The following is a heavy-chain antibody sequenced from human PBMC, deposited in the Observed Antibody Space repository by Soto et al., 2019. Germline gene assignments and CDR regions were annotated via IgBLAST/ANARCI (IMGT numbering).Heavy chain of an antibody. V-gene: IGHV1-69*13. D-gene: IGHD2-15*01. Sequence: ASVKVSCKASGGTFSSYAISWVRQAPGQGLEWMGGIIPIFGTANYAQKFQGRVTITADESTSTAYMELSSLRSEDTAVYYCARPIRQGYCSGGSCYSGSYYGMDVWGQGTTVTVSS. CDR1: GGTFSSYA. CDR2: IIPIFGTA. CDR3: ARPIRQGYCSGGSCYSGSYYGMDV. J-gene: IGHJ6*02.